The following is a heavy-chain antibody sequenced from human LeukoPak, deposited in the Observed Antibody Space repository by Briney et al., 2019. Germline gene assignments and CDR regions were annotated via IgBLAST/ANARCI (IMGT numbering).Heavy chain of an antibody. CDR2: ISSKANSYAT. J-gene: IGHJ6*02. D-gene: IGHD4-17*01. CDR3: TRQEDGDSPYYYYYYGMDV. V-gene: IGHV3-73*01. Sequence: QPGGSLKLSCAASGFTFSGSAMHWVRQASGKGLEWVGRISSKANSYATAYAASVRGRFSNSSADSKNTAYLQMNSLKTEDTAVYYCTRQEDGDSPYYYYYYGMDVWGQGSAVSVSS. CDR1: GFTFSGSA.